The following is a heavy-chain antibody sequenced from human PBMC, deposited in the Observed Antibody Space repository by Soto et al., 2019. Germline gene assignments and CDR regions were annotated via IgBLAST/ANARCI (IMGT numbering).Heavy chain of an antibody. CDR2: VYHTGDT. D-gene: IGHD2-21*02. V-gene: IGHV4-4*02. Sequence: SETLSLTCGVSGGTVASSHWWSWVRQSPGRGLEWIGNVYHTGDTNFNPSLQSRVTFSVDKSNNQFSLRLTSVTAADTAVYFCAREIVTAGGNNYFDPWGPGTLVTV. CDR1: GGTVASSHW. J-gene: IGHJ5*02. CDR3: AREIVTAGGNNYFDP.